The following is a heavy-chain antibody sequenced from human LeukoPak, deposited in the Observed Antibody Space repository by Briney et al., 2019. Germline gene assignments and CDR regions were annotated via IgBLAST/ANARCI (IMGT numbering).Heavy chain of an antibody. CDR1: GYTLTELS. J-gene: IGHJ5*02. CDR3: ATAYGPYNWFDP. Sequence: ASVTVSCKVSGYTLTELSMHWVRQAPGKGLEWMGGFDPEDGETIYAQKFQGRVTMTEDTSTDTAYMELSSLRSEDTAVYYCATAYGPYNWFDPWGQGTLVTVSS. V-gene: IGHV1-24*01. D-gene: IGHD4-17*01. CDR2: FDPEDGET.